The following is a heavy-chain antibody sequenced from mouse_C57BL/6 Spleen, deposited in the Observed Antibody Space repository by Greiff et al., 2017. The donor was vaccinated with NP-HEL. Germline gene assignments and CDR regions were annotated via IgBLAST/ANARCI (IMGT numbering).Heavy chain of an antibody. CDR1: GFTFSSYA. J-gene: IGHJ2*01. CDR3: ARDRGSGHFDY. V-gene: IGHV5-4*01. D-gene: IGHD3-2*02. Sequence: EVHLVESGGGLVKPGGSLKLSCAASGFTFSSYAMSWVRQTPEKRLEWVATISDGGSYTYYPDNVKGRFTISRDNAKNNLYLQMSHLKSEDTAMNYCARDRGSGHFDYWGQGTTLTVSS. CDR2: ISDGGSYT.